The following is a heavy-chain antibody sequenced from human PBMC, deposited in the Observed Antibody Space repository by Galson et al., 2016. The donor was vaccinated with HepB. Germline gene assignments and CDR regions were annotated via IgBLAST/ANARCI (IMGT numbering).Heavy chain of an antibody. D-gene: IGHD1/OR15-1a*01. J-gene: IGHJ4*02. V-gene: IGHV3-11*06. CDR1: GFPFSDNY. CDR2: ISGSASIT. Sequence: SLRLSCAASGFPFSDNYMSWIRQAPGKGPELVAYISGSASITNYADSVKGRFTISRDNAKRSLYLQMNSPRVEDTSVYYCARWNIALDYWGLGILVSVSS. CDR3: ARWNIALDY.